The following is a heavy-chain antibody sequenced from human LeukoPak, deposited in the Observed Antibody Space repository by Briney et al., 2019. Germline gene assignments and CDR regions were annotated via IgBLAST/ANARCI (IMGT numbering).Heavy chain of an antibody. Sequence: SETLSLTCAVYGGSFSGYYWGWIRQPPGKGLEWIGSIYYSGSTYYNPSLKSRVTISVDTSGNQFSLKLSSVTAADTAVYYCARRNYDFWSGYGNWFDPWGQGTLVTVSS. CDR1: GGSFSGYY. CDR3: ARRNYDFWSGYGNWFDP. J-gene: IGHJ5*02. D-gene: IGHD3-3*01. CDR2: IYYSGST. V-gene: IGHV4-39*01.